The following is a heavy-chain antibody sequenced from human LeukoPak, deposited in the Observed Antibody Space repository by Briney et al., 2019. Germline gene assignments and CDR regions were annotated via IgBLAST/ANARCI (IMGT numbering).Heavy chain of an antibody. CDR1: GFDFSSDA. V-gene: IGHV3-23*01. J-gene: IGHJ6*03. CDR3: ARDPYSGTYGDTYYYYMDV. CDR2: ISAGGGST. D-gene: IGHD1-26*01. Sequence: GGSLRLSCAASGFDFSSDALSWVRQAPGKGLEWVSSISAGGGSTYYADSVKGRFTISRDNARNSLYLQMNSLRAEDTAVYYCARDPYSGTYGDTYYYYMDVWGKGTTVTISS.